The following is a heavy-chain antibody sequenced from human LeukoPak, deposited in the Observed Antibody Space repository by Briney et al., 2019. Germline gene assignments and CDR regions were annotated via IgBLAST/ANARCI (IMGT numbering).Heavy chain of an antibody. CDR2: ISYDGSNK. J-gene: IGHJ4*02. CDR3: ARDHYYCDY. V-gene: IGHV3-30-3*01. Sequence: GGSLRLSCAASGFTFSSYAMHWVRQAPGKGLEWVAVISYDGSNKYYADSVKGRFTISRDNSKNTLYLQMNSLRAEDTAVYYCARDHYYCDYWGQGSLVTVSS. CDR1: GFTFSSYA.